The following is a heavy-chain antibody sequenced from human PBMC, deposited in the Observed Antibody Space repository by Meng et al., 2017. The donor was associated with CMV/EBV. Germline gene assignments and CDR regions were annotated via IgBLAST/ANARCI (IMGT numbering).Heavy chain of an antibody. CDR2: ISSSSSYI. Sequence: GGSLSLSCAASGFTFSSYSMNWVRQAPGKGLEWVSSISSSSSYIYYADSVKGRFTISRDNAKNSLYLQMNSLRAEDTAVYYCARDRNIVVVPAAMGYWGQGTLVTVSS. D-gene: IGHD2-2*01. J-gene: IGHJ4*02. CDR3: ARDRNIVVVPAAMGY. V-gene: IGHV3-21*01. CDR1: GFTFSSYS.